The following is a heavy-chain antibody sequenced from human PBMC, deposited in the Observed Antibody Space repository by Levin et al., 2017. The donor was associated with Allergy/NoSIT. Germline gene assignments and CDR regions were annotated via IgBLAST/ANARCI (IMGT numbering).Heavy chain of an antibody. CDR1: GGSISSSTYY. V-gene: IGHV4-39*01. Sequence: SETLSLTCTVSGGSISSSTYYWGWIRQPPGKGLEWIGSIYYIGTTYYNPSLKSRVIISVDTSKNQFSLRLNSVTAADTAVYYCARLLGGNPSFDYWGQGTLVTVSS. D-gene: IGHD3-16*01. CDR2: IYYIGTT. J-gene: IGHJ4*02. CDR3: ARLLGGNPSFDY.